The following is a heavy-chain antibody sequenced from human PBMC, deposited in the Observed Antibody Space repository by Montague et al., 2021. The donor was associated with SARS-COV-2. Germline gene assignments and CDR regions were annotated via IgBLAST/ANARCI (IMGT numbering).Heavy chain of an antibody. CDR2: IRADGTTT. D-gene: IGHD6-13*01. CDR1: GFTFSAYW. V-gene: IGHV3-74*01. J-gene: IGHJ5*02. Sequence: SLRLSCAASGFTFSAYWMHWVRQAPGQGLEWVARIRADGTTTNYADSVKGRFTISRDNAQDTVYLHMTTLTAEDTAVYYCVRAFSNSFKWFDPWGQGTFVTVSS. CDR3: VRAFSNSFKWFDP.